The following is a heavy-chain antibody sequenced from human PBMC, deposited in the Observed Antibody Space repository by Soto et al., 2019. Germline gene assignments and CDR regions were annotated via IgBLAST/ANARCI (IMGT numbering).Heavy chain of an antibody. J-gene: IGHJ3*02. CDR2: IWYDGTNE. Sequence: QVQLVESGGGVVQSGRSLRLSCEASGFIFSTYGMHWVRQAPGKGLEWVALIWYDGTNEHYADSVKGRFTISKDNSKNTLHLEMSGLRVEDTAVYYCARKTNGGSFDIWGQGTMVTVSS. CDR1: GFIFSTYG. D-gene: IGHD2-8*01. CDR3: ARKTNGGSFDI. V-gene: IGHV3-33*01.